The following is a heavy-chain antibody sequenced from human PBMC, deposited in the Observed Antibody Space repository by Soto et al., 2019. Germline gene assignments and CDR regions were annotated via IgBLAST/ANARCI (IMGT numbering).Heavy chain of an antibody. V-gene: IGHV4-4*02. CDR2: ISHSGIT. CDR3: ARVRYDRSGFDH. J-gene: IGHJ4*02. CDR1: GDSISRSHW. D-gene: IGHD3-22*01. Sequence: QVQLQESGPGLVRPSGALSVTCAVSGDSISRSHWWSWVRQSPGKGLEWIGEISHSGITNYNPSLKSRVTISGDKSKNQLSLKLTSVTAADTAVSYCARVRYDRSGFDHWGQGTLVSVSS.